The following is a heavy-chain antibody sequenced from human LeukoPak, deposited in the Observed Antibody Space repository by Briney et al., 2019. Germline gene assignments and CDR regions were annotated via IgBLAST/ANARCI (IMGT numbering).Heavy chain of an antibody. CDR3: AKASWVSSADAVL. CDR2: LRGDGST. D-gene: IGHD3-16*01. Sequence: GGSLRLSCVASGFTFSSYAMSWVRQAPARGLGWVASLRGDGSTFYADPVKGRFTLSRDESRNTVYLQLIYLRVEDTAVYYCAKASWVSSADAVLWGQGTPVTVSS. J-gene: IGHJ4*02. V-gene: IGHV3-23*01. CDR1: GFTFSSYA.